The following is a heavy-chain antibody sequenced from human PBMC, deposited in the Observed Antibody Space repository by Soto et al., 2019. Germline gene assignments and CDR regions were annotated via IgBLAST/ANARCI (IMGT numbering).Heavy chain of an antibody. CDR2: FYYSGSP. D-gene: IGHD2-2*01. Sequence: PSETLSLTCPFSGGSISSGYYYWSWIRQPPGKGLGWIGYFYYSGSPYYYPSLKSRVTMSVDTPKNQSTLKLRSVTAADTAVYYCAGKAHLNCCRSTSCDLIYYGMDVWGQGTTVTVSS. V-gene: IGHV4-30-4*01. CDR1: GGSISSGYYY. CDR3: AGKAHLNCCRSTSCDLIYYGMDV. J-gene: IGHJ6*02.